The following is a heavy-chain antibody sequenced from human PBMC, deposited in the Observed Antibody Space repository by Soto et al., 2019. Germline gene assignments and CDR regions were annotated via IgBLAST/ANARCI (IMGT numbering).Heavy chain of an antibody. D-gene: IGHD3-22*01. Sequence: SETLSLTCTVSGGSIRSGGYYWSWIRQHPGKGLEWIGYIYYSGSTYYNPSLKSRVTISVDTSKNQFSLKLSSVTAADTAVYYCARGITMIVVAAFDPWGQGTLVTVSS. CDR1: GGSIRSGGYY. V-gene: IGHV4-31*03. J-gene: IGHJ5*02. CDR3: ARGITMIVVAAFDP. CDR2: IYYSGST.